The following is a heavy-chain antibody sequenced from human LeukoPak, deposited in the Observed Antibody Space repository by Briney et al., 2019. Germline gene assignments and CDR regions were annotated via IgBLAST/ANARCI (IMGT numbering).Heavy chain of an antibody. V-gene: IGHV3-30*18. J-gene: IGHJ4*02. CDR1: GFTFTSYA. D-gene: IGHD4-17*01. CDR3: AKSRHDYGDYSPHDY. Sequence: GGSLRLSCAASGFTFTSYAMHWVRQAPGKGLEWVALVSYDGNIKYYTGSVKGRFAISRDTSKNTLYLQMNSLRTEDTAVYYCAKSRHDYGDYSPHDYWGQGTLVTVSS. CDR2: VSYDGNIK.